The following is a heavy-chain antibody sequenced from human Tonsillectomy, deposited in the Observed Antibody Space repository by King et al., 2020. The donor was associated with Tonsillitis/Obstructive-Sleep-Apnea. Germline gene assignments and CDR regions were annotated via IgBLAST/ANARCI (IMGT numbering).Heavy chain of an antibody. V-gene: IGHV4-34*01. CDR1: GGSFSGYY. Sequence: VQLQQWGAGLLKPSETLSLTCAVYGGSFSGYYWSWIRQPPGKGLEWIGEINHIGSTNYNPSLKSRVTISVDTSKNQFSLKLSSVTAADTAVYYCAREDIVVVPAARGDAFDIWGQGTMVTVSS. CDR2: INHIGST. CDR3: AREDIVVVPAARGDAFDI. J-gene: IGHJ3*02. D-gene: IGHD2-2*01.